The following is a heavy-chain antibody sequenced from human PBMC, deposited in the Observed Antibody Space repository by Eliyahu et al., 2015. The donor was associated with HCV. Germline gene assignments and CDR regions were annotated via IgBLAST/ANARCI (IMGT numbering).Heavy chain of an antibody. J-gene: IGHJ4*02. V-gene: IGHV3-23*01. D-gene: IGHD2-21*02. Sequence: EVQLLESGGDLVQPGGSLRLSCAASGFTFSSYAMTWVRQAPGKGLEWXSVISSGGGSTYYADSVKGRFTISRDNSKSTLYLQMNSLRTDDTAVYYCAKDLLGMVTSPEDYWGQGTLVXVSS. CDR2: ISSGGGST. CDR3: AKDLLGMVTSPEDY. CDR1: GFTFSSYA.